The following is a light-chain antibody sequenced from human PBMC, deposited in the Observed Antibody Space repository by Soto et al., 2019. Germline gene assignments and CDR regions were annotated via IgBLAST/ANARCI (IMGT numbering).Light chain of an antibody. Sequence: QAVVTQPPSASGSPGQSVTISCTGTSSDVGGSNYVSWYQQHPGKAPKLMIYEVSKRPSGVPDRFSGFKSGNAASLTVSGLQAEDEADYYCSSFAGSNIYVFGTGTKLTVL. J-gene: IGLJ1*01. CDR2: EVS. CDR1: SSDVGGSNY. CDR3: SSFAGSNIYV. V-gene: IGLV2-8*01.